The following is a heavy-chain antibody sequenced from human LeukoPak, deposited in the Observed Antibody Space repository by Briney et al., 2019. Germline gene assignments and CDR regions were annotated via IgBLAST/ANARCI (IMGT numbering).Heavy chain of an antibody. V-gene: IGHV3-30*02. D-gene: IGHD2/OR15-2a*01. CDR3: AVLSWVGNSFDI. Sequence: TGGSLRLSCAASGFTFSSYGMHWVRQAPGQGLEWVAYIRYNGNNRYYADSVKGRFTISRDNSRNTMFLQMNSPRTEDTAVYYCAVLSWVGNSFDIWGQGTTVIVSS. J-gene: IGHJ3*02. CDR2: IRYNGNNR. CDR1: GFTFSSYG.